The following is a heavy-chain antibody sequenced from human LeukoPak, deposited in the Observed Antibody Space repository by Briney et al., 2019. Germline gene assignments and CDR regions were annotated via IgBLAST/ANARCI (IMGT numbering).Heavy chain of an antibody. CDR3: ARHSEYYDFWSGYSHWYFDL. D-gene: IGHD3-3*01. J-gene: IGHJ2*01. CDR1: GGSISSDY. CDR2: IYYTGST. Sequence: SETLSLTCTVSGGSISSDYWIWIRQPPGKRLQWIGYIYYTGSTNYDASLKSRVTISLDTSKNQFSLKLTSVTAADTAVYYCARHSEYYDFWSGYSHWYFDLWGRGTLVTVSS. V-gene: IGHV4-59*01.